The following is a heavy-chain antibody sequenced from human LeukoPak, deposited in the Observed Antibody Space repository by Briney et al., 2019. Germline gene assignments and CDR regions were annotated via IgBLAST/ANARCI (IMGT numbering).Heavy chain of an antibody. D-gene: IGHD1-26*01. Sequence: GGSLRLSCAASGFTFSSYGMHWVRQAPGKGLEWVAVISYDGSNKYYADSVKGRFTISRDNSKNTLYLQMNSLRAEDTAVYYCASDIVGAPFDYWGQGTLVTVSS. CDR1: GFTFSSYG. CDR3: ASDIVGAPFDY. V-gene: IGHV3-30*03. CDR2: ISYDGSNK. J-gene: IGHJ4*02.